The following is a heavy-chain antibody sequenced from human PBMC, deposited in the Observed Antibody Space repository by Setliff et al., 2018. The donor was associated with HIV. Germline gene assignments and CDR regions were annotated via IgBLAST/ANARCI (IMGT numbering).Heavy chain of an antibody. J-gene: IGHJ6*02. CDR1: GAPISSYY. D-gene: IGHD5-12*01. CDR3: ARGDGYRANDAYYDTGMDV. CDR2: IYNSGYS. Sequence: SETLSLTCKVSGAPISSYYWNWVRQPPGKGLEWIGYIYNSGYSNSKPSLKSRVTISLDTSKNQFSLKLSSVTAADTAVYYCARGDGYRANDAYYDTGMDVWGQGITVTVSS. V-gene: IGHV4-59*01.